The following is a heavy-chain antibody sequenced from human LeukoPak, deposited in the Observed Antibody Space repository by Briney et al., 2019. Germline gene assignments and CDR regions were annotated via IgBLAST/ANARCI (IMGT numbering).Heavy chain of an antibody. CDR2: INSDGSST. CDR3: ARDPEEVVAATSYFDY. J-gene: IGHJ4*02. V-gene: IGHV3-74*01. CDR1: GFTFSSYW. Sequence: PGGSLRLSCAASGFTFSSYWMHWVRQAPGKGLVWVPRINSDGSSTSYADSVKGRFTISRDNAKNTLYLQMNSLRAEDTAVYYCARDPEEVVAATSYFDYWGQGTLVTVSS. D-gene: IGHD2-15*01.